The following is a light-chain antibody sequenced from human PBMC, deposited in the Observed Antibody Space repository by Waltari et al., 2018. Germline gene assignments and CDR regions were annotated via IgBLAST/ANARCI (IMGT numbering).Light chain of an antibody. J-gene: IGKJ4*01. CDR3: QQRSGWPPT. CDR1: QSIDNF. CDR2: DSS. V-gene: IGKV3-11*01. Sequence: EIVLTQSPATLSLSPGDRATLYCRANQSIDNFLAWYQQKPGQAPRLLIYDSSNRATDIPARFSGSGSATDFTLTTSSLEPEDFAVYYCQQRSGWPPTFGGGTKVDI.